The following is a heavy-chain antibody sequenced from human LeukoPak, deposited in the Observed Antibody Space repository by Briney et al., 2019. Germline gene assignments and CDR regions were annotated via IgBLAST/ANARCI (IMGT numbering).Heavy chain of an antibody. CDR1: GGSISSYY. CDR2: IYYSGST. CDR3: TWLRGDNDY. D-gene: IGHD5-12*01. J-gene: IGHJ4*02. V-gene: IGHV4-59*08. Sequence: PSETLSLTCTVSGGSISSYYWSWFRQPPGKGLEWIGYIYYSGSTNYNPSLKSRVTISVDTSKNQFSLKLSSVTAADTAVYYCTWLRGDNDYWGQGTLVTVSS.